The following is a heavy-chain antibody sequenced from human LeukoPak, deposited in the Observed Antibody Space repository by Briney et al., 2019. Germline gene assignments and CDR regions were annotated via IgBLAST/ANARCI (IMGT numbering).Heavy chain of an antibody. CDR2: VSGSGGST. CDR1: GFTFISYA. Sequence: GGSLRLSCAASGFTFISYAMTWVRQAPGKGLEWVSSVSGSGGSTYYADSVKGRFTISRDNSKNTLVLQMNSLRAEDTAVYYCAKSSYYDSSGYCREYYFDYWGQGTLVTVSS. CDR3: AKSSYYDSSGYCREYYFDY. J-gene: IGHJ4*02. V-gene: IGHV3-23*01. D-gene: IGHD3-22*01.